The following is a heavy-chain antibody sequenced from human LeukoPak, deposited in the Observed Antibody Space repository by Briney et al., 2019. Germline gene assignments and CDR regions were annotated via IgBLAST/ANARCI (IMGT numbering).Heavy chain of an antibody. CDR3: ARCEWHYYHYYMDV. CDR1: GFTSGDYY. Sequence: GGSLRLSCAASGFTSGDYYMSWIRQAPGKGLEWVSYISSSDSPIYYADSVKGRFTISRDNAKNSLFLQMNSLGAEDTAVYYCARCEWHYYHYYMDVWGKGTTVTVSS. J-gene: IGHJ6*03. D-gene: IGHD3-3*01. V-gene: IGHV3-11*04. CDR2: ISSSDSPI.